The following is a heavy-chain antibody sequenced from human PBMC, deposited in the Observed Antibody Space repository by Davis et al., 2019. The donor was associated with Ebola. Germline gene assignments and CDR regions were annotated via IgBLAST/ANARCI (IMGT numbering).Heavy chain of an antibody. D-gene: IGHD1-20*01. CDR2: IYPYSGNT. CDR1: GYTFTSYA. CDR3: ARGAPSYNWNWFDP. J-gene: IGHJ5*02. V-gene: IGHV1-18*04. Sequence: AASVKVSCKASGYTFTSYAFIWVRQAPGQGLEWMGWIYPYSGNTNYAQRFQGRVTMTTDTSTSTAYMELRCLRSDDTAVYYWARGAPSYNWNWFDPWGQGTLVTVSS.